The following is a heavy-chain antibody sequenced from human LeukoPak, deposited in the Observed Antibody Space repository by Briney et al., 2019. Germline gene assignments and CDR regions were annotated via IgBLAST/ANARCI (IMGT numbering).Heavy chain of an antibody. J-gene: IGHJ4*02. CDR1: GFTFDKYA. Sequence: GGSLRLSCAASGFTFDKYALNWFRHTPGKGLEWLSYISSTRGIYYADSVKGRFTISRDNAKKSLYLQMNSLRAEDTAVYFCARDDKWAFDYWGQGTLVTVSS. CDR3: ARDDKWAFDY. CDR2: ISSTRGI. V-gene: IGHV3-69-1*02. D-gene: IGHD1-26*01.